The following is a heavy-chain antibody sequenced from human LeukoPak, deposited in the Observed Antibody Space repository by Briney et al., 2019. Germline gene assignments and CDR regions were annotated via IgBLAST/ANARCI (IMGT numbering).Heavy chain of an antibody. CDR1: GGSISSGSYY. D-gene: IGHD3-3*01. Sequence: SQTLSLTCTVSGGSISSGSYYWGWIRQPPGKGLEWIGSIYHSGSTYYNPSLKSRVTISVDTSKNQFSLKLSSVTAADTAVYYCASTFFWSGYYTPRAEYFQHWGQGTLVTVSS. J-gene: IGHJ1*01. CDR3: ASTFFWSGYYTPRAEYFQH. CDR2: IYHSGST. V-gene: IGHV4-39*07.